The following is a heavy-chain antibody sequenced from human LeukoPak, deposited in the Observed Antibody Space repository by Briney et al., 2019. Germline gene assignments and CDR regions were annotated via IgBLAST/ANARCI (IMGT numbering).Heavy chain of an antibody. CDR3: ARAYSSGWSHFDF. CDR1: GFTVSSTY. J-gene: IGHJ4*02. Sequence: TGGSLRLSCAASGFTVSSTYMSWVRQAPGKGLQWVSIVYNSGEKYYTDSVKGRFTISRDNSKNTLYLQMNSLRAEDTAVYYCARAYSSGWSHFDFWGQGTLVTVSS. CDR2: VYNSGEK. D-gene: IGHD6-19*01. V-gene: IGHV3-53*01.